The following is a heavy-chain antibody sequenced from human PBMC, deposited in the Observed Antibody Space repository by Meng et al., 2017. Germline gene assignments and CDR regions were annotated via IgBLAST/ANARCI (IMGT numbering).Heavy chain of an antibody. CDR3: ARDLSGYSYFDY. CDR2: ITSSSSYI. Sequence: EVQLVESGGGLVTTGGSRRLSCAASGVTFSSYSMNWVRQAPGKGLEWVSSITSSSSYIYYADSVKGRFTISRDNAKNSVYLQINSLRAEDTAVYYCARDLSGYSYFDYWGQGTLVTVSS. CDR1: GVTFSSYS. D-gene: IGHD5-24*01. V-gene: IGHV3-21*01. J-gene: IGHJ4*02.